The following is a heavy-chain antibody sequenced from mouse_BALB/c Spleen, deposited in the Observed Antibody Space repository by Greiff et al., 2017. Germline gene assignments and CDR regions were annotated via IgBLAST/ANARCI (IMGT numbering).Heavy chain of an antibody. Sequence: EVKLMESGGGLVKPGGSLKLSCAASGFTFSSYAMSWVRQSPEKRLEWVAEISSGGSYTYYPDTVTGRFTISRDNAKNTLYLEMSSLRSEDTAMYYCARSYDGYYDFDYWGQGTTLTVSS. CDR3: ARSYDGYYDFDY. D-gene: IGHD2-3*01. J-gene: IGHJ2*01. CDR1: GFTFSSYA. CDR2: ISSGGSYT. V-gene: IGHV5-9-4*01.